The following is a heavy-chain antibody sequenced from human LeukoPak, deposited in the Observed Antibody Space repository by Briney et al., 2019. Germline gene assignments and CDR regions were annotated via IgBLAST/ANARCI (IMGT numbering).Heavy chain of an antibody. D-gene: IGHD3-22*01. J-gene: IGHJ4*02. V-gene: IGHV4-59*12. CDR3: ARFSRYYYDSSGLVDY. CDR1: GGSISSYY. Sequence: PSETLSLTCTVSGGSISSYYWSWIRQPPGKGLEWIGYIYYSGSTNYNPSLKSRVTISIDTSKNQFSLKLSSVTAADTAVYYCARFSRYYYDSSGLVDYWGQGTLVTVSS. CDR2: IYYSGST.